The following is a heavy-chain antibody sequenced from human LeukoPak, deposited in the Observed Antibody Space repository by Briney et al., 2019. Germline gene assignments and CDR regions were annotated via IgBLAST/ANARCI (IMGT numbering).Heavy chain of an antibody. CDR3: ARVIQTFYYDSSGYYSSASNDF. CDR1: GFTFSSYS. Sequence: PGGSLRLSCAASGFTFSSYSMNWVRQAPGKGLEWVSSISSSSSYTYYADSVKGRFTISRDNAKNSLYLQMNSLRAEDTAVYYCARVIQTFYYDSSGYYSSASNDFRGQGTLVTVSS. V-gene: IGHV3-21*01. CDR2: ISSSSSYT. D-gene: IGHD3-22*01. J-gene: IGHJ4*02.